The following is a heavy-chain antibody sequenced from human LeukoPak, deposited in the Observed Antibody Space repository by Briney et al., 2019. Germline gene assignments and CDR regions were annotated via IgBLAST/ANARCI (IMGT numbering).Heavy chain of an antibody. J-gene: IGHJ5*02. CDR3: AKTLQYCTNGVCYPDWFDP. D-gene: IGHD2-8*01. V-gene: IGHV3-7*01. CDR2: IKQDGSEK. CDR1: GFTFSSYW. Sequence: PGGSLRLSCAASGFTFSSYWMSWVRQAPGKGLEWVANIKQDGSEKYYVDSVKGRFTISRDNAKNSLYLQMNSLRAEDTAVYYCAKTLQYCTNGVCYPDWFDPWGQGTLVTVSS.